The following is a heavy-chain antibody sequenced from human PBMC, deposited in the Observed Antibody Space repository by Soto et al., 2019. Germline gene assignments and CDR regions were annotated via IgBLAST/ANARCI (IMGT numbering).Heavy chain of an antibody. V-gene: IGHV4-39*02. J-gene: IGHJ5*02. CDR3: ARSGSLLGTKINWFDP. D-gene: IGHD3-10*01. CDR1: GDSISSSSYY. Sequence: QLQLQESGPGLLKPSETLSLTCTVSGDSISSSSYYWAWIRQPPGKGLEWIGSIYYSGSTQYNPSLTSRVTISVDTSKNHFSLKLSSVTAADTAIYYCARSGSLLGTKINWFDPWGQGTLVTVSS. CDR2: IYYSGST.